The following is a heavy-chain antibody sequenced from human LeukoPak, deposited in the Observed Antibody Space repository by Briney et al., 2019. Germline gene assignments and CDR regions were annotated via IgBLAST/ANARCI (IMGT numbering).Heavy chain of an antibody. V-gene: IGHV5-51*01. D-gene: IGHD1-26*01. CDR2: IYPGDSDT. CDR3: ARHLRSLDAFDI. J-gene: IGHJ3*02. CDR1: GYSFTSYW. Sequence: GESLKISFKGSGYSFTSYWIGWVRPMPGKGLEWMGIIYPGDSDTRYSPSFQGQVTISADKSISTAYLQWSSLKASDTVMYYCARHLRSLDAFDIWGQGTMVTVSS.